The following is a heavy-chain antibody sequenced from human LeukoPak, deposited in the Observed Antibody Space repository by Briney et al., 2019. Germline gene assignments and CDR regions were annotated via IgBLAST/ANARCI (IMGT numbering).Heavy chain of an antibody. V-gene: IGHV1-58*02. CDR2: IVVGSGNT. J-gene: IGHJ6*02. Sequence: ASVTVSCKASGFTFTSSAMQWVRQARGQRLEWIGWIVVGSGNTNYAQKFQERVTITRDMSTSTAYMELSSLRSEDTAVYYCAADGRATNHLYYYYGMDAWGQGTTVTVSS. CDR1: GFTFTSSA. D-gene: IGHD1-14*01. CDR3: AADGRATNHLYYYYGMDA.